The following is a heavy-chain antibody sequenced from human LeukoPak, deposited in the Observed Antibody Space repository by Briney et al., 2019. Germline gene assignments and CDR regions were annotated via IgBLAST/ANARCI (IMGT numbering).Heavy chain of an antibody. Sequence: GGSLRLSCAASGFTFSNYAMNWVRQAPGKGLEWVSSIRSSGFDTYYAESVEGRFTISRDTSKNTLYLQMNSLRVEDTAIYYCAKGVNSGSYYYFDYWGQGTLATVSS. D-gene: IGHD1-26*01. CDR3: AKGVNSGSYYYFDY. CDR2: IRSSGFDT. J-gene: IGHJ4*02. V-gene: IGHV3-23*01. CDR1: GFTFSNYA.